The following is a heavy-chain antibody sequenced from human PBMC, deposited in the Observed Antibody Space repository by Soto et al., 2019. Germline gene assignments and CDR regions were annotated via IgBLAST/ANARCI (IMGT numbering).Heavy chain of an antibody. Sequence: SETLSLTCTVSGGSITTGGYYWSWIRQLPGKGLEWIGHRYYSESTYYNPSLKSRVSISLDTSKNQFSLKLSFVTAADTAMYYCARTKCSGGSCYSWSLDYWGQGTPVTVS. CDR2: RYYSEST. D-gene: IGHD2-15*01. J-gene: IGHJ4*02. V-gene: IGHV4-31*03. CDR1: GGSITTGGYY. CDR3: ARTKCSGGSCYSWSLDY.